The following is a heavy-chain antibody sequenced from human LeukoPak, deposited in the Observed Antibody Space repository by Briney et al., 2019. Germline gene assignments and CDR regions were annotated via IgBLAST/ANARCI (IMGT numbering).Heavy chain of an antibody. CDR1: GFTFSSYS. CDR3: ARDSGSYYDILTGYSPGAFDI. Sequence: GGSLRLSCAASGFTFSSYSMNWVRQAPGKGLEWVSSISSSSSYIYYADSVKGRFTISRDNAKNSLYPQMNSLRAEDTAVYYCARDSGSYYDILTGYSPGAFDIWGQGTMVTVSS. J-gene: IGHJ3*02. V-gene: IGHV3-21*01. CDR2: ISSSSSYI. D-gene: IGHD3-9*01.